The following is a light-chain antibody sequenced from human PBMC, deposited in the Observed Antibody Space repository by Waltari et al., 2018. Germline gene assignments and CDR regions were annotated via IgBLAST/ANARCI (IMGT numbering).Light chain of an antibody. J-gene: IGLJ3*02. V-gene: IGLV2-14*03. Sequence: QSALTQPASVSGSPGQSITISCTGTSSDIGAYNYVSWYQQHPGKAPKLMIYDVTYRPAGVSTRFSVSKSGNTASLTISGLQAEDEADYYCSSYTSSTTWVFGGGSKLTVL. CDR2: DVT. CDR1: SSDIGAYNY. CDR3: SSYTSSTTWV.